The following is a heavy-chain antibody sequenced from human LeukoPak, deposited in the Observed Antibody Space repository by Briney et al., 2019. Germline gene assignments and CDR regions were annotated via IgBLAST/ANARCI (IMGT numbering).Heavy chain of an antibody. D-gene: IGHD6-25*01. J-gene: IGHJ6*03. V-gene: IGHV3-23*01. CDR2: ITASGDNT. CDR3: ATGYQYYYYYYMDV. Sequence: EGSLRLSCAASGFTFSSYAVSWVRQAPGKGLERVSGITASGDNTYYADSVKGRFNISRDNSKSTLYLQMNSLRAEDTAVYYCATGYQYYYYYYMDVWGKGTTVTISS. CDR1: GFTFSSYA.